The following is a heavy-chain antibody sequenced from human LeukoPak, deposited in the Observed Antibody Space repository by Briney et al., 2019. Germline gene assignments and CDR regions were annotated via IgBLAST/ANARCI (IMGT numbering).Heavy chain of an antibody. CDR3: TRMTRGHDY. J-gene: IGHJ4*02. CDR2: IYYSGST. D-gene: IGHD4-11*01. CDR1: GGSISSSSYY. V-gene: IGHV4-39*07. Sequence: PSETLSLTCTVSGGSISSSSYYWGWIRQPPGKGLEWIGSIYYSGSTYYNPSLKSQVTLSIDTSRKQFSLNLRSVTVADAGIYYCTRMTRGHDYWGQGTQVTVSS.